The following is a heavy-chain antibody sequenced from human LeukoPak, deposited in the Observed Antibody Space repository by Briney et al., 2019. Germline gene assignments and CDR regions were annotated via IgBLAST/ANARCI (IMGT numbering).Heavy chain of an antibody. CDR2: IYTSGST. CDR3: ASRTSGGPFDY. D-gene: IGHD3-10*01. V-gene: IGHV4-39*07. CDR1: GGSISSSSYY. Sequence: SETLSLTCTVSGGSISSSSYYWGWIRQPPGKGLEWIGRIYTSGSTNYNPSLKSRVTISVDTSKNQFSLKLSSVTAADTAVYYCASRTSGGPFDYWGQGTLVTVSS. J-gene: IGHJ4*02.